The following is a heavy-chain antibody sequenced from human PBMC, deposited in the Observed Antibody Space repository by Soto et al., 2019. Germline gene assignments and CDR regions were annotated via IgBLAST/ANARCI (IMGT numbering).Heavy chain of an antibody. CDR2: IYYSGST. V-gene: IGHV4-30-4*01. J-gene: IGHJ4*02. CDR1: GGSISSSSYY. D-gene: IGHD3-16*02. CDR3: ARAQYDYVWGSYLSSFDY. Sequence: SETLSLTCTVSGGSISSSSYYWSWIRQPPGKGLEWIGYIYYSGSTYYNPSLKSRVTISVDTSKNQFSLKLSSVTAADTAVYYCARAQYDYVWGSYLSSFDYWGQGTLVTVSS.